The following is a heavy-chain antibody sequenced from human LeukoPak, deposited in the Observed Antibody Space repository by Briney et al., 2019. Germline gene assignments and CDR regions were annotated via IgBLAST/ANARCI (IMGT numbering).Heavy chain of an antibody. CDR1: GGSISLYY. J-gene: IGHJ6*03. D-gene: IGHD3-10*01. CDR2: VFTSGIT. CDR3: ARDISGSYYNPLGYMDV. V-gene: IGHV4-4*07. Sequence: SETLSLTCTVSGGSISLYYWNWIRPPAGKGLEWIGRVFTSGITNYNPSLKSRVTMSVDTSKSQFSLALSSVTAADTAVYYCARDISGSYYNPLGYMDVWGKGTTVTVAS.